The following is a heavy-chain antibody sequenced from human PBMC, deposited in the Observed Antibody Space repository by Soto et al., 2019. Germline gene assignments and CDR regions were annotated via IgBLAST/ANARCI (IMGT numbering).Heavy chain of an antibody. J-gene: IGHJ4*02. V-gene: IGHV5-51*01. D-gene: IGHD3-22*01. CDR3: ARGDGYYDSSGYFFDC. Sequence: GESLKISCKGSGYSFTSFWIGWVRQMPGKGLEWMGIIYPSDSHTKYSPSFQGQVTISADKSISTAYLQWSSLKASDTAMYYCARGDGYYDSSGYFFDCWGQGTLVTVSS. CDR1: GYSFTSFW. CDR2: IYPSDSHT.